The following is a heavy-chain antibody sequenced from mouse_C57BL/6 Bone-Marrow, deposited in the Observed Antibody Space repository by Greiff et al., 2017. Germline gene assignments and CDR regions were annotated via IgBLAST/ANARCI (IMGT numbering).Heavy chain of an antibody. J-gene: IGHJ1*03. CDR2: IYPGSGST. D-gene: IGHD2-5*01. CDR3: ARPYDSNYWYFDV. CDR1: GYTFTSYW. V-gene: IGHV1-55*01. Sequence: QVQLQQPGAALVKPGASVKMSCKASGYTFTSYWITWVKQRPGQGLAWIGDIYPGSGSTNYNEKFKSKATLTVDTSYSTAYMQLRSLTSEDSAVYYCARPYDSNYWYFDVWGTGTTVTVSS.